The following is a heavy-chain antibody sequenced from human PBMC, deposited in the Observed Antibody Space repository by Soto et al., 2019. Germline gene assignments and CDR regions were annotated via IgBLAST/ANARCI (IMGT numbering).Heavy chain of an antibody. V-gene: IGHV1-69*13. Sequence: SVKVSCKASGGTFSSYAISWVRQAPGQGLEWMGGIIPIFGTANYAQKFQGRVTITADESTSTAYMELSSLRSEGTAVYYRARDSSPNFWSGFGDSYGMDVWGQGTTVTVSS. CDR2: IIPIFGTA. J-gene: IGHJ6*02. CDR1: GGTFSSYA. D-gene: IGHD3-3*01. CDR3: ARDSSPNFWSGFGDSYGMDV.